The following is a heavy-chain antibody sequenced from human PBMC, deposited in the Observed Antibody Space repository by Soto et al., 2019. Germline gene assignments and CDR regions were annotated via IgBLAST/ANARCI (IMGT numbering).Heavy chain of an antibody. D-gene: IGHD1-26*01. Sequence: PSQTLCLTCTVSGGSIGTSGCCWGWIRQPPGKGLEWIGNIHFGGGAYYNPSLNSRVTISIDTSKNQFSLHLNSVTPEDTAVYYCVRLIGNSWLDFWGQGTLVTVSS. V-gene: IGHV4-39*01. CDR2: IHFGGGA. J-gene: IGHJ5*01. CDR3: VRLIGNSWLDF. CDR1: GGSIGTSGCC.